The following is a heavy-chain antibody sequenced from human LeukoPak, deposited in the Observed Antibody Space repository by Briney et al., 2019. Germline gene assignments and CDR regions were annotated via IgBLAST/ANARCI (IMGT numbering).Heavy chain of an antibody. V-gene: IGHV3-7*01. J-gene: IGHJ4*02. CDR2: VKQDVTEK. CDR3: VRAGGTSWADS. CDR1: GFTFRDYC. Sequence: PGGSLRLSCEASGFTFRDYCMTWVRQAPGKGLEWVANVKQDVTEKFYVDSVKGRFTVSRDNGKNSLYLQMNSLRVEAADIYACVRAGGTSWADSWGQGTLVTVSS. D-gene: IGHD2-2*01.